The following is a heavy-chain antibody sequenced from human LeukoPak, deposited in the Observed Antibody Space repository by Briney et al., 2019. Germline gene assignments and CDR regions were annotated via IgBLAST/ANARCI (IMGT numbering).Heavy chain of an antibody. CDR3: ARGEFRSDYVWGSYRYTLDFDY. V-gene: IGHV4-34*01. CDR1: GGSFSGYY. D-gene: IGHD3-16*02. Sequence: PSETLSLTCAVYGGSFSGYYWSWIRQPPGKWLEWIGEINHSGNTNYNPSLNSRVTISVDTSKNQFSLKLSSVTAADTAVYYCARGEFRSDYVWGSYRYTLDFDYWGQGTLVTVSS. CDR2: INHSGNT. J-gene: IGHJ4*02.